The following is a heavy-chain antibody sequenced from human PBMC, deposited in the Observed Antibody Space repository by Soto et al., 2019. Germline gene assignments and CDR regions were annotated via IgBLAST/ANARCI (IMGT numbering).Heavy chain of an antibody. CDR1: GFTSSSYW. CDR2: IKQDGSEK. J-gene: IGHJ5*02. Sequence: GGSLRLSCVASGFTSSSYWMSWVRQAPGKGLEWVANIKQDGSEKYYVDSVKGRFTISRDNAKNSLSLQMNSLRADDTAIYYCARGPPGSNWFDPWGQGTLVTGSS. V-gene: IGHV3-7*01. CDR3: ARGPPGSNWFDP.